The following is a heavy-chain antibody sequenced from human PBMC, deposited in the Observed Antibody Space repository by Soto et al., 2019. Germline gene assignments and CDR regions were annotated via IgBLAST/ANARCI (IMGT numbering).Heavy chain of an antibody. CDR1: GDSLSNYG. Sequence: QVQLVESGGGVVQPGKSLRLSCVASGDSLSNYGMHWVRQAPGKGLEWVASIWHDGRYEFHADSVKGRFAISRDNSKKSLYLILNSPRVEARALYYCTTEGEVHYASTWGDFWGRGTGVTVS. CDR3: TTEGEVHYASTWGDF. V-gene: IGHV3-33*01. D-gene: IGHD3-16*01. J-gene: IGHJ4*02. CDR2: IWHDGRYE.